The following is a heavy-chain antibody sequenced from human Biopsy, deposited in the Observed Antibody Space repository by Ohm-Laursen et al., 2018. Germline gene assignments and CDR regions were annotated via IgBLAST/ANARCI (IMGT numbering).Heavy chain of an antibody. CDR3: ARDER. D-gene: IGHD5-24*01. J-gene: IGHJ4*02. Sequence: SLRLSCSASGFMFSASWMSWVRQSPGKGLEWGANINPEGSVNDFADSVKDRFTISRDNAENSMYLQMSSLTVDDTAVYYCARDERWGQGTLVTVSS. CDR1: GFMFSASW. CDR2: INPEGSVN. V-gene: IGHV3-7*01.